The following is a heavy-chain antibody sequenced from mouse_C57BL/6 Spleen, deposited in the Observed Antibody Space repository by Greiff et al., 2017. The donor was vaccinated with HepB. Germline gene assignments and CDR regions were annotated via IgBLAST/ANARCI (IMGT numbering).Heavy chain of an antibody. Sequence: VQLQQSGPELVKPGASVKISCKASGYTFTDYYMNWVKQSHGKSLEWIGDINPNNGGTSYNQKFKGKATLTVDKSSSTAYMELRSLTSEDSAVYYCARRKTGPRDWYFDVWGTGTTVTVSS. CDR2: INPNNGGT. V-gene: IGHV1-26*01. CDR3: ARRKTGPRDWYFDV. CDR1: GYTFTDYY. J-gene: IGHJ1*03.